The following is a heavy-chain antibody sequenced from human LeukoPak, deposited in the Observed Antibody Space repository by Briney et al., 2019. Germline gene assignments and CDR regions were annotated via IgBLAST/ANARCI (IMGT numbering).Heavy chain of an antibody. V-gene: IGHV1-8*01. CDR3: ARGGEQQLDDAFDI. J-gene: IGHJ3*02. Sequence: ASVKVSCKASEYTFTSYDINWVRQATGQGLEWMGWMNPNSGNTGYAQKFQGRVTMTRNTSISTAYMELSSLRSGDTAVYYCARGGEQQLDDAFDIWGQGTMVTVSS. CDR1: EYTFTSYD. D-gene: IGHD6-13*01. CDR2: MNPNSGNT.